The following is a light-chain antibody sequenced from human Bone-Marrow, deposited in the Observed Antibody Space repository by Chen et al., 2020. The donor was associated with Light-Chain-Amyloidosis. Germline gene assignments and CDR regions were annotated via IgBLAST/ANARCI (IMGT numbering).Light chain of an antibody. J-gene: IGLJ1*01. V-gene: IGLV2-14*01. CDR2: EVK. Sequence: QSALNQPASVSGSPGQSITISCTGTTSDVGGYNHVSWEQPHPNKAPKPMTYEVKNRPSWGPDRFSGSKSDNTASLTISGLQAEDEADYFCSSYTITNTLVFGSATRVTLL. CDR1: TSDVGGYNH. CDR3: SSYTITNTLV.